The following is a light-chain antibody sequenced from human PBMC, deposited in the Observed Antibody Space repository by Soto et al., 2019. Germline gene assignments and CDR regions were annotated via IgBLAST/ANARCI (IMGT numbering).Light chain of an antibody. CDR1: QSVLYSSNNKNY. V-gene: IGKV4-1*01. J-gene: IGKJ1*01. CDR3: QQYYSTPWT. CDR2: WAS. Sequence: DIVMTQSPDSLAVSLGERATINCKSSQSVLYSSNNKNYLAWYQQKPGQPPKLLIDWASTRESGVPDRFSGSGSGTDFTLTISSLQAEDVAVYYCQQYYSTPWTFGQGTKVDI.